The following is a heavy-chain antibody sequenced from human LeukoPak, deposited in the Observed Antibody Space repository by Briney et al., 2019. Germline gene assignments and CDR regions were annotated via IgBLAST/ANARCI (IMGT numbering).Heavy chain of an antibody. Sequence: ASVKVSCTASGGTFSSYAISGVRQAPGQGLEWMGGIIPIFGTANYAQKFQGRVTITADESTSTAYMELRSLRSDDTAVYYCARVVAGTEKIDYWGQGTLVTASS. D-gene: IGHD6-19*01. CDR3: ARVVAGTEKIDY. V-gene: IGHV1-69*01. CDR1: GGTFSSYA. CDR2: IIPIFGTA. J-gene: IGHJ4*02.